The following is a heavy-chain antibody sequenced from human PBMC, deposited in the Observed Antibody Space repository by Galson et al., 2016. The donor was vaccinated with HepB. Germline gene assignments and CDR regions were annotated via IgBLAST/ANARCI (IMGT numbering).Heavy chain of an antibody. CDR2: INPNTGGT. CDR1: EYTFTGYF. V-gene: IGHV1-2*06. D-gene: IGHD4-17*01. Sequence: SVKVSCKASEYTFTGYFLHWVRQAPGQGLEWMGRINPNTGGTTYAQKFQGRVTLTRDTSITTAYMELSSLKSDDTAVYYCARGGGMTTVTRGLDSWGQGTLVTVSS. CDR3: ARGGGMTTVTRGLDS. J-gene: IGHJ4*02.